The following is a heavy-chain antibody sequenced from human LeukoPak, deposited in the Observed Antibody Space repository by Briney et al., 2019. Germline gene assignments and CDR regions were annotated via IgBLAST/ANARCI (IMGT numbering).Heavy chain of an antibody. Sequence: GGSLRLSCAASGFTFSNSYMSWLRQAPGKGLEWISYISSSSGTIIHYADSVKGRFTISKDNARNSLFLQMTGLRAEDTAVYYCARDAEDMVRGVRYYFDYWGQGTLVTVSS. J-gene: IGHJ4*02. D-gene: IGHD3-10*01. CDR3: ARDAEDMVRGVRYYFDY. V-gene: IGHV3-11*01. CDR1: GFTFSNSY. CDR2: ISSSSGTII.